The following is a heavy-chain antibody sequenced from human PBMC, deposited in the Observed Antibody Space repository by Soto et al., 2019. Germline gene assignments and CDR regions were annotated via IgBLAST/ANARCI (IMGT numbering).Heavy chain of an antibody. CDR3: ARAGDDYSKIKIYYYRGLDV. Sequence: QVQLVESGGGVVQPGRSLRLSCAASGFTFSNYGMHWVRQAPGKGLEWVAVIWYDATNEYYGDSVKGRFTISRDNSKNTLFLQMNSLRVDDTSVYYCARAGDDYSKIKIYYYRGLDVWGQGTTVTVSS. CDR2: IWYDATNE. J-gene: IGHJ6*02. D-gene: IGHD4-4*01. CDR1: GFTFSNYG. V-gene: IGHV3-33*01.